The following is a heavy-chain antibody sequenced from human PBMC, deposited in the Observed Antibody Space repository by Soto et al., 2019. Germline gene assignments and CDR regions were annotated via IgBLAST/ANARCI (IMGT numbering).Heavy chain of an antibody. CDR1: EGAFNTYT. D-gene: IGHD3-16*01. CDR2: VIPLLGIT. V-gene: IGHV1-69*02. J-gene: IGHJ4*02. CDR3: AVRGSSGNPSFYFDS. Sequence: QVQLVQSGAEVKKPESSVKVSCKASEGAFNTYTIAWVRQAPGHGLEWMGRVIPLLGITDYSHKFQGRLTITADKSTSTAYMELSGLRSQDAAMYYRAVRGSSGNPSFYFDSWGQGTLVTVSS.